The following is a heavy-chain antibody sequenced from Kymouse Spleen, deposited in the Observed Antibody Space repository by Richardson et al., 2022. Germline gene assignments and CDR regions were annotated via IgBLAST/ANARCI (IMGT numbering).Heavy chain of an antibody. D-gene: IGHD3-10*01. CDR3: AREEIDYYGSGSSYFDY. CDR1: GFTFSSYD. V-gene: IGHV3-13*01. CDR2: IGTAGDT. J-gene: IGHJ4*02. Sequence: EVQLVESGGGLVQPGGSLRLSCAASGFTFSSYDMHWVRQATGKGLEWVSAIGTAGDTYYPGSVKGRFTISRENAKNSLYLQMNSLRAGDTAVYYCAREEIDYYGSGSSYFDYWGQGTLVTVSS.